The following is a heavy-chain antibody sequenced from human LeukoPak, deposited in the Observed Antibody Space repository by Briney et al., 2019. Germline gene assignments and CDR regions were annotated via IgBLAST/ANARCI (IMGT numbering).Heavy chain of an antibody. CDR2: IYYSGST. CDR1: GGSISSYY. Sequence: SETLSLTCTVSGGSISSYYWSWIRQPPGKGLEWIGYIYYSGSTNYNPSLKSRVTISVDTSKNQFSLKLSSVTAADTAVYYCARQGPSHDAFDIWGQGTMVTVSS. CDR3: ARQGPSHDAFDI. J-gene: IGHJ3*02. V-gene: IGHV4-59*08.